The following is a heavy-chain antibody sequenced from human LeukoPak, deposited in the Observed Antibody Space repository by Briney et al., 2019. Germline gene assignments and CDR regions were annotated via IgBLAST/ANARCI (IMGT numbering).Heavy chain of an antibody. CDR2: ISYDGSNK. J-gene: IGHJ4*02. V-gene: IGHV3-30*18. CDR3: AKGSLVVVPAAPVGYFDY. CDR1: GFTFSSYG. Sequence: GESLRLSCAASGFTFSSYGMHWVRQAPGKGLEWVAVISYDGSNKYYADSVKGRFTISRDNSKNTLYLQMNSLRAEDTAVYYCAKGSLVVVPAAPVGYFDYWGQGTLVTVSS. D-gene: IGHD2-2*01.